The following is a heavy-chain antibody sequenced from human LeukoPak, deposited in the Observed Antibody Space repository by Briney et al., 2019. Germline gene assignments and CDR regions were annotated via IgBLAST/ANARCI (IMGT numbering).Heavy chain of an antibody. J-gene: IGHJ4*02. D-gene: IGHD2-15*01. V-gene: IGHV5-51*01. Sequence: GESLKISCKGSGYSFTSYWIGWVRQMPGKGLEWMGIIYPGDSDTRYRPSFQGQVTISADKSISTAYLQWSSLKASDTAMYYCARAPLQYCSGGSCQSPPDYWGQGTLVTVSS. CDR1: GYSFTSYW. CDR2: IYPGDSDT. CDR3: ARAPLQYCSGGSCQSPPDY.